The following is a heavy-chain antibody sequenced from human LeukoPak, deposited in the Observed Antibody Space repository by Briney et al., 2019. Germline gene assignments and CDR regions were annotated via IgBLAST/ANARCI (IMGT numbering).Heavy chain of an antibody. CDR3: ARAHRATVTTSYYYYYMDV. CDR2: INWNGGST. CDR1: GFTFDDYG. J-gene: IGHJ6*03. V-gene: IGHV3-20*04. D-gene: IGHD4-17*01. Sequence: PGGSLRLSCAASGFTFDDYGMSWVRQAPGKGLEWVSGINWNGGSTGYADSVKGRFTISRDNAKNSLYLQMNSLGAEDTAFYYCARAHRATVTTSYYYYYMDVWGKGTTVTVSS.